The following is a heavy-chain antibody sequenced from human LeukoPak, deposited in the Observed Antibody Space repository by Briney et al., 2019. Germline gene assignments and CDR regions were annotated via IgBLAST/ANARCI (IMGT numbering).Heavy chain of an antibody. Sequence: PGGSLRLPCPASGFPFDDYAMHWVRQAPGKGLEWVSGISWNSGSIGYADSVKGRFTISRDNAKNSLYLQMNSVRAEDTALYYCAKDAGPRGFRSCWFDPWGQGTLVTVSS. D-gene: IGHD3-10*01. J-gene: IGHJ5*02. CDR3: AKDAGPRGFRSCWFDP. V-gene: IGHV3-9*01. CDR1: GFPFDDYA. CDR2: ISWNSGSI.